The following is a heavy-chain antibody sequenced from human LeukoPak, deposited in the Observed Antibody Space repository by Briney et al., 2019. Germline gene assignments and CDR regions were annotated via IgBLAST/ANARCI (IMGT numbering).Heavy chain of an antibody. D-gene: IGHD5-18*01. CDR3: AKKDTATPSGYYFDY. V-gene: IGHV4-4*07. CDR1: GGSISSYY. CDR2: IYTSGST. J-gene: IGHJ4*02. Sequence: SETLSLTCTVSGGSISSYYWSWIRQPPGKGLEWIGRIYTSGSTNYNPSLKSRVTMSVDTSKNQFSLKLSSVTAADTAVYYCAKKDTATPSGYYFDYWGQGTLVTVSS.